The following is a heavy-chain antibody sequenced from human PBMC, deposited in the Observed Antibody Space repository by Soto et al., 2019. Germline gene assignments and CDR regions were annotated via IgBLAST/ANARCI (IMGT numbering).Heavy chain of an antibody. D-gene: IGHD3-10*01. CDR2: IYYSGSA. Sequence: SETLSLTCTVSGDSVTSVSDYWSWIRQPPGKGLEWIGYIYYSGSADYNPSLGSRVTISIDTSKNQFPLKLTSVTAADTAVYYCARGVGFGYYYYHMDLWGQGTTVTVSS. CDR1: GDSVTSVSDY. J-gene: IGHJ6*02. V-gene: IGHV4-61*01. CDR3: ARGVGFGYYYYHMDL.